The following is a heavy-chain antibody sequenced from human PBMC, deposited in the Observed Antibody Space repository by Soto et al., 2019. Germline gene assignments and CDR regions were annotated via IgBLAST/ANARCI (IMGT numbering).Heavy chain of an antibody. J-gene: IGHJ6*02. CDR1: GGSFSGYY. CDR3: ARAMRAVAGKGVGMDV. Sequence: QVQLQQWGAGLLKPSETLSLTCAVYGGSFSGYYWSWIRQPPGKGLEWMGEINHSGSTNYNPSLTSRATISVDTAKNQFSRKLSSVTAAVTAVYYCARAMRAVAGKGVGMDVWGQGTTVTVSS. V-gene: IGHV4-34*01. D-gene: IGHD6-19*01. CDR2: INHSGST.